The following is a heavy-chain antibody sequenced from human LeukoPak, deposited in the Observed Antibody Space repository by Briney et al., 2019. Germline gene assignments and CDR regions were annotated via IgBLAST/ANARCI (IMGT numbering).Heavy chain of an antibody. CDR3: ASDPSWCGPDDVWFDP. D-gene: IGHD3-16*01. Sequence: GGSLRLSCAASGFTFSSYSMNWVRQAPGKGLEWVSSISSSSSYIYYADSVKGRFTISRDNAKNSLYLQMNSLRAEDRAVYYCASDPSWCGPDDVWFDPWGQGTLVTVSS. CDR2: ISSSSSYI. CDR1: GFTFSSYS. V-gene: IGHV3-21*01. J-gene: IGHJ5*02.